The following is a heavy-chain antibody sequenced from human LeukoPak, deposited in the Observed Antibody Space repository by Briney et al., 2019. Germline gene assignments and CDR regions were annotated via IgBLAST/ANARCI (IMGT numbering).Heavy chain of an antibody. CDR2: IYPGDSDT. D-gene: IGHD4-17*01. CDR1: GYIFTTYW. CDR3: ARQSTTSSPSDY. V-gene: IGHV5-51*01. Sequence: GESLKISCKTSGYIFTTYWIAWVRQMPGKGLEWMGIIYPGDSDTRYSPSFQGQVTISADKSINTAYLQWGSLKASDTAMYYCARQSTTSSPSDYWGQGTLVTASS. J-gene: IGHJ4*02.